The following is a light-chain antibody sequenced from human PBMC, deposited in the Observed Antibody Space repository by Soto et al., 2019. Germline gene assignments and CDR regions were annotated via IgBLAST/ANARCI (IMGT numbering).Light chain of an antibody. CDR3: QQYDSYPWA. CDR1: QSIRNW. J-gene: IGKJ1*01. Sequence: DIQMTQSPSTLSASVGDRVTITCRASQSIRNWLAWYQQKPGTAPKLLLYRASSLETWAPSRFSGSGSGTDFALTITSLQPDDFATYYCQQYDSYPWAFGQGTKVDIK. V-gene: IGKV1-5*03. CDR2: RAS.